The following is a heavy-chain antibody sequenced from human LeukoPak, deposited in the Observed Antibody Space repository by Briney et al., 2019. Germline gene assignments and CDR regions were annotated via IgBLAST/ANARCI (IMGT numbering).Heavy chain of an antibody. CDR1: GFTFSSYA. Sequence: GGSLRLSCAASGFTFSSYAMSWVRQAPGKGLEWVSAFSGSGGSTYYADSVKGRFTISRDNSKNTLYLQMNSLRAEDTAIYYCAKAVGSSGYFSRDAFDIWGQGTMVTVSS. D-gene: IGHD3-22*01. CDR3: AKAVGSSGYFSRDAFDI. J-gene: IGHJ3*02. V-gene: IGHV3-23*01. CDR2: FSGSGGST.